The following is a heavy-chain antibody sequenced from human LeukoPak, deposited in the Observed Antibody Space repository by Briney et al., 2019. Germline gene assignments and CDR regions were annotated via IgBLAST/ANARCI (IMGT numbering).Heavy chain of an antibody. CDR3: AALRRGYSGYDPFYYFDY. J-gene: IGHJ4*02. CDR2: INHSGST. Sequence: SETLSLTCAVYGGSFSGYYWSWIRQPPGKGLEWIGEINHSGSTNYNPSLKSRVTISVDTSKNQFSLKLSSVTAADTAVYYCAALRRGYSGYDPFYYFDYWGQGTLVTVSS. D-gene: IGHD5-12*01. CDR1: GGSFSGYY. V-gene: IGHV4-34*01.